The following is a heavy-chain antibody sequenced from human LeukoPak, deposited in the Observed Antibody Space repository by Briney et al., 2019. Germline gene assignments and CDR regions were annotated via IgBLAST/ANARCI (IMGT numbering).Heavy chain of an antibody. Sequence: SETLSLTCTVSGGSISSNYWSWIRQPPGKGLEWIGYIHSSGSTNYDPSLKSRVTISMDTSKNQFSLQLSSVTAADTAVYYCARDVTPATLWGQGTLVTVSS. CDR1: GGSISSNY. V-gene: IGHV4-59*01. J-gene: IGHJ4*02. D-gene: IGHD3-16*01. CDR2: IHSSGST. CDR3: ARDVTPATL.